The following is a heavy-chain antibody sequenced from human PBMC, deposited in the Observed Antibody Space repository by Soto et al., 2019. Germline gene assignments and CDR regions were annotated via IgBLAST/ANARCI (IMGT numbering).Heavy chain of an antibody. CDR2: ISPHLCPA. Sequence: QVQLVQSGAEVKKPGSPVKVSCKASGGTFSSHAISWVRQAPRHGLELMGGISPHLCPANYAQKFQGRVTITADKSTSTAYMELSSLRSEDTAVYYCARAFGAFSGYDHSYYCMDVCGQGSTVTVSS. V-gene: IGHV1-69*06. CDR1: GGTFSSHA. D-gene: IGHD5-12*01. CDR3: ARAFGAFSGYDHSYYCMDV. J-gene: IGHJ6*02.